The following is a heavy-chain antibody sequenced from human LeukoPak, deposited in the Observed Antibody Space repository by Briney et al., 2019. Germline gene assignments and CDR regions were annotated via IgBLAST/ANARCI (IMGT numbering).Heavy chain of an antibody. CDR3: ARESRERSSSNLDY. J-gene: IGHJ4*02. Sequence: SVKVSCKASGGTFSSYAISWLRQAPGQGLEWMGGIIPIFGTANYAQKFQGRVTITTDESTSTAYMELSSLRSEDTAVYYCARESRERSSSNLDYWGQGTLVTVSS. CDR1: GGTFSSYA. V-gene: IGHV1-69*05. D-gene: IGHD6-6*01. CDR2: IIPIFGTA.